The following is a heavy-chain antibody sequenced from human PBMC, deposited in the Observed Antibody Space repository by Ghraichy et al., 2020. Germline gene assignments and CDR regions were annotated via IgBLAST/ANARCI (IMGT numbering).Heavy chain of an antibody. CDR2: ISWNSGSI. Sequence: SLRLSCAASGFTFDDYAMHWVRQAPGKGLEWVSGISWNSGSIGYADSVKGRFTISRDNAKNSLYLQMNSLRAEDTALYYCAKGPEEYYYMDVWGKGTTVTVSS. CDR1: GFTFDDYA. V-gene: IGHV3-9*01. CDR3: AKGPEEYYYMDV. J-gene: IGHJ6*03.